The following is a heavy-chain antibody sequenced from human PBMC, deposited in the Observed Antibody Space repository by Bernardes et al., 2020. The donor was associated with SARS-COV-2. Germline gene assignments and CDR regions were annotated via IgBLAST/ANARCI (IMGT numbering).Heavy chain of an antibody. D-gene: IGHD2-21*01. Sequence: SETLSLTCTVSGGSISSINYYWSWLLQPPGKGLEWIVSLYSSGNSYYNPSLQSRVTASVYTSKNQFSLRLTFVTAADTAVYYCAGSSCGIDCYIGGYRSWNYGMDVWGQGTTVTVSS. CDR3: AGSSCGIDCYIGGYRSWNYGMDV. CDR1: GGSISSINYY. V-gene: IGHV4-39*01. J-gene: IGHJ6*02. CDR2: LYSSGNS.